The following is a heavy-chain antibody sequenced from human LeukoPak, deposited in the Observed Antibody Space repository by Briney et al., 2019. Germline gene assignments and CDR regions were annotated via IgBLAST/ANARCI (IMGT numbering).Heavy chain of an antibody. Sequence: GGSLRLSCAASGFTVSGNYMTWVRQAPGKGLEWASVIYSGNSTYYADSVKGRFTISRHTSKNTLYLQMNSLRAEDTAVYYCARGKSVLDFWGQGTLVTVSS. D-gene: IGHD5/OR15-5a*01. V-gene: IGHV3-53*04. CDR2: IYSGNST. CDR3: ARGKSVLDF. CDR1: GFTVSGNY. J-gene: IGHJ4*02.